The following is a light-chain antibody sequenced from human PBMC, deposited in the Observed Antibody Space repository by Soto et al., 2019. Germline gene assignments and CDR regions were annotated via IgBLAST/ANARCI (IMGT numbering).Light chain of an antibody. CDR3: QQYGSSPDT. J-gene: IGKJ2*01. Sequence: EIVLTQSPGTLSLSPGERATLSCRASQSVSSSYLAWYQQQHGQAPRLLIYGASSRATGIPDRFSGSGSGTDFTLTISRLEPEHFAVYYCQQYGSSPDTFGKGTKLEIK. CDR2: GAS. CDR1: QSVSSSY. V-gene: IGKV3-20*01.